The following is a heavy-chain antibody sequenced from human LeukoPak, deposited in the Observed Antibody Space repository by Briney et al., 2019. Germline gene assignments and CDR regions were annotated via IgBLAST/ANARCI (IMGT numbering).Heavy chain of an antibody. D-gene: IGHD2-2*02. V-gene: IGHV3-30*01. J-gene: IGHJ4*02. Sequence: GGSLRLSCAASGFTFSSYAMHWVRQAPAKGLEWVAVISYDGSNKYYADSVKGRFTISRDNSKNTLYLQMNSLRAEDTAVYYCARSLGYCSSTSCYTGGFFDYWGQGTLVTVSS. CDR3: ARSLGYCSSTSCYTGGFFDY. CDR1: GFTFSSYA. CDR2: ISYDGSNK.